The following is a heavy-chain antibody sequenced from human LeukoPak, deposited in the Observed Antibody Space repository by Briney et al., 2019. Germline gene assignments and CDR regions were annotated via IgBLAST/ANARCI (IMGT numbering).Heavy chain of an antibody. Sequence: GGSLRLSCAASGFTFSSYAMHWVRQAPGKGLEWVAVISYDGSNKYYADSVKGRFTISRDNSKNTLYLQMNSLRAEDTAVYYCAKDLVSAAAGDYWGQGTLVTVSS. CDR2: ISYDGSNK. CDR3: AKDLVSAAAGDY. V-gene: IGHV3-30-3*01. D-gene: IGHD6-13*01. J-gene: IGHJ4*02. CDR1: GFTFSSYA.